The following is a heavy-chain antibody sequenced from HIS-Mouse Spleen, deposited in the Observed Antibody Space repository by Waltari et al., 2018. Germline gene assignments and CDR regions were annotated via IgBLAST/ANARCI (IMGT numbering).Heavy chain of an antibody. CDR3: ARDSRYCTNGVCFDY. J-gene: IGHJ4*02. CDR1: GYTCTGYY. CDR2: INPNSGGT. Sequence: QVQLVQSGAEVKKPGASVKVSCKASGYTCTGYYMHWVRQAPGQGLEWMGWINPNSGGTNYAQKFQGRVTMTRDTSISTAYMELSRLRSDDTAVYYCARDSRYCTNGVCFDYWGQGTLVTVSS. V-gene: IGHV1-2*02. D-gene: IGHD2-8*01.